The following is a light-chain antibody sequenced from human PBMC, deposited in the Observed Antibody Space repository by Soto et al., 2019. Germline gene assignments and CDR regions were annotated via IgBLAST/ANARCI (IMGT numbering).Light chain of an antibody. J-gene: IGKJ5*01. V-gene: IGKV3D-11*01. CDR1: QALNTR. CDR2: LTS. Sequence: EIVLTQSPATLSAFPGDRVTLSCRASQALNTRLAWYQHKPGQAPRLLIYLTSNRAAGVPARFSAWGSETDFTLTISDVEPEDFAVYYCQQRGNWITFGQGTRLEIK. CDR3: QQRGNWIT.